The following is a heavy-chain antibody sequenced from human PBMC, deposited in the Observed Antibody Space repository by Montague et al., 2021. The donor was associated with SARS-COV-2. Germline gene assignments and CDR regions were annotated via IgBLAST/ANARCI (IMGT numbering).Heavy chain of an antibody. CDR2: IYHTGVK. D-gene: IGHD3-10*01. V-gene: IGHV4-39*07. CDR1: GDSISSTVYY. Sequence: SETLSLTCTVAGDSISSTVYYWGWMRQPPGKRLEWIGTIYHTGVKHHNPSLKSRVTLSVDTSKNQLSLNVASVTAADTAVYFCVRVAWFGELSLADYWGQGTLVAVSS. CDR3: VRVAWFGELSLADY. J-gene: IGHJ4*02.